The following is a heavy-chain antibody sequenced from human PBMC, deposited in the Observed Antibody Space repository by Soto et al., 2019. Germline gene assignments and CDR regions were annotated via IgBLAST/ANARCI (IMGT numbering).Heavy chain of an antibody. CDR1: DGSISSGDYY. D-gene: IGHD6-19*01. CDR3: ASAALAADYFGH. CDR2: MYYGGNT. J-gene: IGHJ4*02. Sequence: SETLSLTCTVSDGSISSGDYYLSWILQPPGKGLEWIAYMYYGGNTYYNPSLKSRITISIDTSKNQVSLRVNSVTAADTAVYYCASAALAADYFGHWGQGILVTVSS. V-gene: IGHV4-30-4*08.